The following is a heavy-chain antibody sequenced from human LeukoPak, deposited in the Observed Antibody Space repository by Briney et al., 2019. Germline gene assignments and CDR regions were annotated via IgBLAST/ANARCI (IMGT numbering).Heavy chain of an antibody. CDR2: ISYDGSKK. Sequence: GRSLRLSCAASGFTFSSYAMHWVRQAPGEGLEWVAIISYDGSKKYYADSVKGRFTISRDNSKNTLYLQMNSLRAEDTAVYYCARDLLLWFGELLNAFDIWGQGTMVTVSS. J-gene: IGHJ3*02. CDR1: GFTFSSYA. V-gene: IGHV3-30-3*01. CDR3: ARDLLLWFGELLNAFDI. D-gene: IGHD3-10*01.